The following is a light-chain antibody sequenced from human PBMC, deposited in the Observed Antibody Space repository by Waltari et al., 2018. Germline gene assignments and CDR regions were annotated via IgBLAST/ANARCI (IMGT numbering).Light chain of an antibody. J-gene: IGLJ2*01. V-gene: IGLV3-1*01. CDR1: NLGRKY. CDR3: QAWDSSTVV. CDR2: QDK. Sequence: SYELTQPPSVSVSPGQSASISCPAVNLGRKYVCWYQRKPGQSPVLIIYQDKWRPSGIPERFSGSNSGDTATLTISGTQTMDEGDYYCQAWDSSTVVFGGGTKLTVL.